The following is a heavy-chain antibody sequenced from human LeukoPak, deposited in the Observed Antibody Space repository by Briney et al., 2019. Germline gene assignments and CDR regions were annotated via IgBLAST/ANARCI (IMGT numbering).Heavy chain of an antibody. CDR3: AKDLRGYSGYDYFDY. V-gene: IGHV3-23*01. Sequence: GGSLRLSCAASAFTFSSYAMSWVRQAPGKGLEWVSAISGSGGSTYYADSVKGRFTLPRDNSKNTLYLQMNSLRAEDTAVYYCAKDLRGYSGYDYFDYWGQGTLVTVSS. CDR1: AFTFSSYA. J-gene: IGHJ4*02. CDR2: ISGSGGST. D-gene: IGHD5-12*01.